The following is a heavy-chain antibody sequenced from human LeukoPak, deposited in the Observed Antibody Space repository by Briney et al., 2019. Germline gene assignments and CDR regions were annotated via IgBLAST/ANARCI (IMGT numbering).Heavy chain of an antibody. J-gene: IGHJ4*02. CDR3: ARSGVATCHY. Sequence: GGSLRLSCQASGFTFSIYAMSWVRQAPGKGLGGVSSINPDGGGSFFADSVKDRFTISRDDSRSVVYLQMNSLSAEDAAVYYCARSGVATCHYWGQGVLVTVSS. D-gene: IGHD2-15*01. CDR2: INPDGGGS. V-gene: IGHV3-23*01. CDR1: GFTFSIYA.